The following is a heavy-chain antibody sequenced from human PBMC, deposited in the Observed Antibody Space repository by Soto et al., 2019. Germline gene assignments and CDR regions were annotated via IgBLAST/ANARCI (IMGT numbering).Heavy chain of an antibody. CDR2: INHSGST. D-gene: IGHD2-8*01. J-gene: IGHJ4*02. CDR1: GGSFSGYY. CDR3: ARDGAQRQLLYLTYYFDY. V-gene: IGHV4-34*01. Sequence: QVQLQQRGAGLLKPSETLSLTCAVYGGSFSGYYWSWIRQHPGKGLEWMGEINHSGSTNYNPSLKSRITISVDTSKNQFSLKLSSVTAADTAVYYWARDGAQRQLLYLTYYFDYWGQGTLVTVS.